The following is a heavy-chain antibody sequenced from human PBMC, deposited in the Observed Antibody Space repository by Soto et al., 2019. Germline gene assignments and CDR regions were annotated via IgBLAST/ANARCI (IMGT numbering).Heavy chain of an antibody. CDR2: ISYDGSEK. V-gene: IGHV3-30*18. Sequence: QVQLVESGGGVVHPGRSLRLSCAVSGFTFRNFGMHWVRQAPGKGLEWVAVISYDGSEKYYAESVKGRFTVFRDNYKNTLSLQMNSLRSDDTAVYYSVKDSSPGGSFESWGQGTLVTVSS. J-gene: IGHJ4*02. CDR1: GFTFRNFG. CDR3: VKDSSPGGSFES. D-gene: IGHD2-15*01.